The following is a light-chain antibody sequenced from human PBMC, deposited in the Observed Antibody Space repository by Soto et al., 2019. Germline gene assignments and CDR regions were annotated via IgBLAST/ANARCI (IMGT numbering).Light chain of an antibody. CDR3: QQSYSTPLT. Sequence: DIQMTQSPSSLSASVGDRVTITCRASQSISSYLNWYQQKPGKAPKLLIYAASSLQSGVPSRFSVSGSGTDFTLTISSLQPEDFATYDCQQSYSTPLTFGGVTNVDIK. CDR1: QSISSY. CDR2: AAS. J-gene: IGKJ4*01. V-gene: IGKV1-39*01.